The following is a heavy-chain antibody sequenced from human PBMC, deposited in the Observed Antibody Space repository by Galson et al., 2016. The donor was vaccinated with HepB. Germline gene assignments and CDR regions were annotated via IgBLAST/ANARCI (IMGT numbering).Heavy chain of an antibody. V-gene: IGHV5-51*01. Sequence: QSGAEVKKPGESLKISCKGSGYTFTRNWIGWARQMPGKGLEWMGIIYPGYSDTTYSPSFQGQVTISDDKSISTAYLQWNSLKASDTAMYYCARRSSWRIDPGIAVAGIDYWGQGTLVTVSS. J-gene: IGHJ4*02. D-gene: IGHD6-19*01. CDR1: GYTFTRNW. CDR2: IYPGYSDT. CDR3: ARRSSWRIDPGIAVAGIDY.